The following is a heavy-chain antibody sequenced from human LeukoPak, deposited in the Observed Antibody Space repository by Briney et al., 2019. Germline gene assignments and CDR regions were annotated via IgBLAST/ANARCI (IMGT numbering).Heavy chain of an antibody. D-gene: IGHD3/OR15-3a*01. Sequence: PSETLSLTCAVYGGSFSGYYWSWIRQRPGKGLDWIGEINHSGSTNYNPSLKSRVTISVDTSKNQFSLKLTSVTAADTAVYYCARQTGSGLFILPGGQGTLVTVSS. CDR2: INHSGST. CDR1: GGSFSGYY. V-gene: IGHV4-34*01. CDR3: ARQTGSGLFILP. J-gene: IGHJ4*02.